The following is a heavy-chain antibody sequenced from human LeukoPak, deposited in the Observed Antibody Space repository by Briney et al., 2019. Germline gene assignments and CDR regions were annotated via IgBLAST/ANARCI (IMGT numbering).Heavy chain of an antibody. CDR1: GFTMSGIH. J-gene: IGHJ5*02. D-gene: IGHD1-1*01. CDR3: VRGNGNVGGRLDP. V-gene: IGHV3-66*01. CDR2: LYAGGST. Sequence: GGSLRLSCTASGFTMSGIHMNWVRQAPGKGLDWVSGLYAGGSTYYAGSVTGRFTVSRDDSKNTLYLQMTGLRVDDTAIYYCVRGNGNVGGRLDPWGQGAWVIVSS.